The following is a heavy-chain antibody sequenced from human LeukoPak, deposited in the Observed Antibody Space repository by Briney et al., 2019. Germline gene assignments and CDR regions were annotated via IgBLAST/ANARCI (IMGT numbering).Heavy chain of an antibody. Sequence: SETLSLTCAVYGGSFSGYYWSWIRQPPGKGLEWIGEINHSGSTNYNPSLKSRVTISVDTSKNQFFLKLSSVTAADTAVYYCARRRYGSGSYYNAWGQGTLVTVSS. V-gene: IGHV4-34*01. CDR2: INHSGST. D-gene: IGHD3-10*01. CDR1: GGSFSGYY. J-gene: IGHJ5*02. CDR3: ARRRYGSGSYYNA.